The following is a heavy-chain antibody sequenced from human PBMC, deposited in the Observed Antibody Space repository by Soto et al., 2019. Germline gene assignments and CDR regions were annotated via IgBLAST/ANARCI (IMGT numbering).Heavy chain of an antibody. Sequence: QITLKESGPTLVKPTQPLTLTCTYSGFSLRTTGVGVGWIRQPPGKALEWLGIIYWNDDKRYSPSLKSRFTLTSDISKSQVVLTMTNMDPVDTATYYCAHTWVLPFDYWGQGTLVIVSS. V-gene: IGHV2-5*01. CDR1: GFSLRTTGVG. J-gene: IGHJ4*02. CDR3: AHTWVLPFDY. CDR2: IYWNDDK. D-gene: IGHD2-8*01.